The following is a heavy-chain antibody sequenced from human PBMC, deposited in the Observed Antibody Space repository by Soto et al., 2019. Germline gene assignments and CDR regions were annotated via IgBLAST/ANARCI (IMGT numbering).Heavy chain of an antibody. CDR1: GGSVSSYY. CDR2: IYYTGLS. V-gene: IGHV4-59*02. J-gene: IGHJ4*02. D-gene: IGHD6-13*01. CDR3: ASHSSHWPFFDF. Sequence: SETLSLTCTVSGGSVSSYYWSWIRQPPGKGLEWIGYIYYTGLSNSNPSLNSRVTMSVDTAKNQFSLKLSSVTAADTAVYYCASHSSHWPFFDFWGQGTLVTVS.